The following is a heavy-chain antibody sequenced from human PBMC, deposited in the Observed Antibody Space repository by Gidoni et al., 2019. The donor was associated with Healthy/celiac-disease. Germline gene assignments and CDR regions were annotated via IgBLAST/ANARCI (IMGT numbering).Heavy chain of an antibody. V-gene: IGHV3-23*01. CDR3: ARRPADSSGSYYFDY. Sequence: EVQLLESGGGLVQPGGSLRLSCAASGFTFSSYAMSWVRQAPGKGLGWVSAISGSGGSTYYADSVKGRFTISRDNSKNTLYLQMNSLRAEDTAVYYCARRPADSSGSYYFDYWGQGTLVTVSS. CDR1: GFTFSSYA. D-gene: IGHD6-19*01. J-gene: IGHJ4*02. CDR2: ISGSGGST.